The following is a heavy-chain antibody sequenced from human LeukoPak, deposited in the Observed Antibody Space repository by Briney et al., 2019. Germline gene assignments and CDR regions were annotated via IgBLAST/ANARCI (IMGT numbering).Heavy chain of an antibody. V-gene: IGHV1-24*01. CDR1: GYTLTEMS. Sequence: EASVKVSCKVSGYTLTEMSLHWVRQAPGEGLEWMGSFDPEDDEIVYAQKFQGRVNMTEDTSTDTAYLELSSLRSEDTAVYYCERTRADNYDDPFDMWGQGTMVTVSS. J-gene: IGHJ3*02. CDR3: ERTRADNYDDPFDM. CDR2: FDPEDDEI. D-gene: IGHD4-11*01.